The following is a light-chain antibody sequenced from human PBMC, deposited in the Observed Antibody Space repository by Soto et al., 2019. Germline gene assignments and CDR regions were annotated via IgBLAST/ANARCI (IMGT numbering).Light chain of an antibody. CDR1: QSVSSN. CDR3: QQYNNWPLT. Sequence: EIVMTQSPATLSVSPGERATLSCRASQSVSSNLAWYQEKPGQAPRLLIYGASTRATGIPARFSGSGSETEFTLTISSLQSEDFAVYYCQQYNNWPLTFGQGTKVDI. V-gene: IGKV3D-15*01. CDR2: GAS. J-gene: IGKJ1*01.